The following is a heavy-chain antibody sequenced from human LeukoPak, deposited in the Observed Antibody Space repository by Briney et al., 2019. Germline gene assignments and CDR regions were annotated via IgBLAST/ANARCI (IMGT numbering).Heavy chain of an antibody. CDR1: GYTFTSYY. CDR2: INPSGGST. V-gene: IGHV1-46*01. J-gene: IGHJ4*02. D-gene: IGHD1-26*01. CDR3: ARDGRVGAIYFDY. Sequence: ASVKVSCKASGYTFTSYYMDWVRQAPGQGLEWMGIINPSGGSTRYAQKFQCRVTMTRHTSTSTVYMELSSLRSEDTAVYYCARDGRVGAIYFDYWGQGTLVTVSS.